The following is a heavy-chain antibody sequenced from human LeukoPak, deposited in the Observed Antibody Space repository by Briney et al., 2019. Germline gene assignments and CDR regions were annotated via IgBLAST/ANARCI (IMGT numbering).Heavy chain of an antibody. Sequence: SETLSLTCAVYGASLSGYYWTWIRQPPGKGLEWIGEINHGGSTNYNPSLKSRVTISLDTSKNQFSLKLTSVTAADTAVHHCASCLSYWYDSSGHQVRDAFDIWGQGTRVIVSS. D-gene: IGHD3-22*01. J-gene: IGHJ3*02. CDR1: GASLSGYY. CDR2: INHGGST. CDR3: ASCLSYWYDSSGHQVRDAFDI. V-gene: IGHV4-34*01.